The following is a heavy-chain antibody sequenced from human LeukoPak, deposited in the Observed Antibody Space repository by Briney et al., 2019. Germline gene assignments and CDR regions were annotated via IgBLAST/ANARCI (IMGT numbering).Heavy chain of an antibody. Sequence: GESLKISCAASGFTFDDYAMHWVRQAPGKGLEWVSLISGDGGSTYYADSVKGRFTISRDNSKNSLYLQMNSLRTEDTALYYCAKSLESLYYDSTSDAFGIWGQGTMVTVSS. CDR3: AKSLESLYYDSTSDAFGI. V-gene: IGHV3-43*02. CDR2: ISGDGGST. J-gene: IGHJ3*02. D-gene: IGHD3-22*01. CDR1: GFTFDDYA.